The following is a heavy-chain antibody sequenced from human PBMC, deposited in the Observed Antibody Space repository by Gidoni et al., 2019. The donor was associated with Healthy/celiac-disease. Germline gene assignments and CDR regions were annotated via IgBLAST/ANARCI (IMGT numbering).Heavy chain of an antibody. D-gene: IGHD4-17*01. CDR2: ISYDGSNK. J-gene: IGHJ3*02. Sequence: QVQLVESGGGVVQPGRSLRLSCAASGFTFSSYGMHWVRQAPGKGLEWVAVISYDGSNKYYADSVKGRFTISRDNSKNTLYLQMNSLRAEDTAVYYCAKVMTTVVKGDAFDIWGQGTMVTVSS. V-gene: IGHV3-30*18. CDR1: GFTFSSYG. CDR3: AKVMTTVVKGDAFDI.